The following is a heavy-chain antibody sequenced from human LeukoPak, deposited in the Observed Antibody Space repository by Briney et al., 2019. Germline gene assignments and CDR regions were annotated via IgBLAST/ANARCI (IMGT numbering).Heavy chain of an antibody. V-gene: IGHV4-59*12. CDR1: GGSISSYY. CDR3: ARDQSRHCSSTSCYGRADWFDP. J-gene: IGHJ5*02. D-gene: IGHD2-2*01. Sequence: PSETLSLTCTVSGGSISSYYWSWIRQPPGKGLEWIGYIYYSGSTNYNPSLKSRVTMSVDTSKNQFSLKLSSVTAADTAVYYCARDQSRHCSSTSCYGRADWFDPWGQGTLVTISS. CDR2: IYYSGST.